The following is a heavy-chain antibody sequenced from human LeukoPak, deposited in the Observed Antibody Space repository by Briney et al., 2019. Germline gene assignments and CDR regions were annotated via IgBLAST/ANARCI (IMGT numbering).Heavy chain of an antibody. CDR1: GFTFSSYS. CDR2: ISSSSSYI. V-gene: IGHV3-21*01. CDR3: ARGGIVVVPAADTYYFDY. D-gene: IGHD2-2*01. Sequence: PGRSLRLSCAASGFTFSSYSMNWVRQAPGKGLEWVSSISSSSSYIYYVDSVKGRFTISRDNAKNSLYLQMNSLRAEDTAVYYCARGGIVVVPAADTYYFDYWGQGTLVTVSS. J-gene: IGHJ4*02.